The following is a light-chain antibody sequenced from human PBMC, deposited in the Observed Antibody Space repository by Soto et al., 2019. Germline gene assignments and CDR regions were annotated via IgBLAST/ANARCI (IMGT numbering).Light chain of an antibody. CDR2: AAS. V-gene: IGKV1-39*01. Sequence: DIQMTQSPSSLSASVGDRVTITCRASQSISSYLNWYQQKPGKAPKPLIYAASSLQSGVPSRFSGSGSGTDFTLTISSLQPEDFATYYCQQSYSTTTRTFGPGTKVDIK. J-gene: IGKJ3*01. CDR1: QSISSY. CDR3: QQSYSTTTRT.